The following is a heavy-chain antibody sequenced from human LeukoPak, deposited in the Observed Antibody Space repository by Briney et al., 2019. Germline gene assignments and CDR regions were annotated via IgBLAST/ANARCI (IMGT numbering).Heavy chain of an antibody. CDR1: GFSFSSYG. CDR2: VSYDGNKK. V-gene: IGHV3-30*18. D-gene: IGHD3-10*01. CDR3: AKGHLDYFDGSGSHYSAFDY. J-gene: IGHJ4*02. Sequence: GGSLRLSCAASGFSFSSYGIHWVLQAPGRGLEWVAAVSYDGNKKYYRDSVKGRFTISRDNSKNTLYLEMISLITEDTAIYYCAKGHLDYFDGSGSHYSAFDYWGQGILVTVSS.